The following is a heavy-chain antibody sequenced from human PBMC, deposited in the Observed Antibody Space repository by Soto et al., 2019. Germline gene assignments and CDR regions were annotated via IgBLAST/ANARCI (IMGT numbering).Heavy chain of an antibody. CDR2: INAGNGNT. D-gene: IGHD2-15*01. V-gene: IGHV1-3*01. J-gene: IGHJ4*02. CDR1: GYTFMSYA. Sequence: WASVKVSCKASGYTFMSYAIHWVRQAPGQRLEWMGWINAGNGNTKYSQKFQGRVTITRDTSASTAYMELTSLRSEDTAVYYCARELQGLYYFDYWGQGTLVTVSS. CDR3: ARELQGLYYFDY.